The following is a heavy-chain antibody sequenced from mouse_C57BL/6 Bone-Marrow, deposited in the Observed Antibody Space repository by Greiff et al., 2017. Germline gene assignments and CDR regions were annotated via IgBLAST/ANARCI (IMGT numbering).Heavy chain of an antibody. D-gene: IGHD3-1*01. CDR1: GFTFSDYY. V-gene: IGHV5-16*01. CDR2: INYDGSST. CDR3: AREARGFDY. J-gene: IGHJ2*01. Sequence: LQQSEGGLVQPGSSMKLSCTASGFTFSDYYMAWVRQVPEKGLEWVANINYDGSSTYYLDSLKSRFIISRDNAKNILYLQRSSLKSEDTATYYCAREARGFDYWGQGTTLTVSS.